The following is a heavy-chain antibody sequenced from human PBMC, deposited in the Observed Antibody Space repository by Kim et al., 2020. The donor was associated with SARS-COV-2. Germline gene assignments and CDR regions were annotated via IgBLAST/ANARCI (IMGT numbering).Heavy chain of an antibody. Sequence: GGSLRLSCAASGFTFDDYAMHWVRQAPGKGLEWVAGISWDGGSIGYADSVKGRFTISRDNAKNSLYLQMNSLRAEDTALYYCAKDYIRYCSSTSCYEAVNGFDPWGQGTLVTVSS. D-gene: IGHD2-2*01. V-gene: IGHV3-9*01. J-gene: IGHJ5*02. CDR3: AKDYIRYCSSTSCYEAVNGFDP. CDR1: GFTFDDYA. CDR2: ISWDGGSI.